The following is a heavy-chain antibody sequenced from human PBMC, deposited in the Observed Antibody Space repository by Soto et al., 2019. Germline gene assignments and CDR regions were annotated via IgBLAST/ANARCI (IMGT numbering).Heavy chain of an antibody. CDR3: AKARQWELRTFDY. CDR1: GFTFSNYA. J-gene: IGHJ4*02. Sequence: EVKLLESGGGLVQPGGSLRLSCGASGFTFSNYAISWVRQAPGKGLEWVSAISDSGTTTYYVDSVKGLFTTSRDTSKNTLHLQMNSLRAEDTAIYYCAKARQWELRTFDYWGQGTLVTFSS. V-gene: IGHV3-23*01. D-gene: IGHD1-26*01. CDR2: ISDSGTTT.